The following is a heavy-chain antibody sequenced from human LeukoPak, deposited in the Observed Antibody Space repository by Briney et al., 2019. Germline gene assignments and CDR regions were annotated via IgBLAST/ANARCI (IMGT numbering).Heavy chain of an antibody. CDR3: ARGRDTVVANRRKYYYYGMDV. J-gene: IGHJ6*02. CDR2: INHSGST. Sequence: SQTLSLTCTVSGGSISSGGYYWSWIRQPPGKGLEWIGEINHSGSTNYNPSLKSRVTISVDTSKNQFSLKLSSVTAADTAVYYCARGRDTVVANRRKYYYYGMDVWGQGTTVTVSS. V-gene: IGHV4-30-2*01. CDR1: GGSISSGGYY. D-gene: IGHD2-2*01.